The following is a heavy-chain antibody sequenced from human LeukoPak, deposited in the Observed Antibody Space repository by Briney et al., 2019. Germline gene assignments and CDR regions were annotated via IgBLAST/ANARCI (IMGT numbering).Heavy chain of an antibody. D-gene: IGHD3-9*01. CDR1: GFTFSNYW. CDR3: AREEGLRYFDWSYYMDV. J-gene: IGHJ6*03. Sequence: PGGSLRLSCAASGFTFSNYWMHWVRQAPGKGLVWVSRINSDGINTSYADSVKGRFTISRDNAKNTLNLQMNSLRAEDTAVYYCAREEGLRYFDWSYYMDVWGKGTTVTISS. CDR2: INSDGINT. V-gene: IGHV3-74*01.